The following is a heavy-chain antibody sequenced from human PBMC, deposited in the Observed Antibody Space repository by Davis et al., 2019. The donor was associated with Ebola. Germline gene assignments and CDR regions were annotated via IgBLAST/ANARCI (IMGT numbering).Heavy chain of an antibody. D-gene: IGHD4-17*01. CDR3: ARGYYGDYVIDY. V-gene: IGHV3-7*03. CDR2: IRGDGSEQ. Sequence: GGSLRLSCAASGFTFSSYSMNWVRQAPGKGLEWVANIRGDGSEQSYVDSVKGRFTISRDNAKNSLYLQMNSLRAEDTAVYYCARGYYGDYVIDYWGQGTLVTVSS. CDR1: GFTFSSYS. J-gene: IGHJ4*02.